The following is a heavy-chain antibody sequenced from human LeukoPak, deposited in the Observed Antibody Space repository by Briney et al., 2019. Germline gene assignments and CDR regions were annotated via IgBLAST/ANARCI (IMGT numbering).Heavy chain of an antibody. CDR3: ARVGSCSGGSCYFRWFDP. J-gene: IGHJ5*02. CDR2: IYYSGSS. CDR1: GGSISSDNYY. D-gene: IGHD2-15*01. Sequence: SQTLSLTCTASGGSISSDNYYWSWIRQPPGKGLEWIGYIYYSGSSYYNPSLKSRVTISVDTSENQFSLKLSSVTAADTAVYYCARVGSCSGGSCYFRWFDPWGQGTLVTVSS. V-gene: IGHV4-30-4*01.